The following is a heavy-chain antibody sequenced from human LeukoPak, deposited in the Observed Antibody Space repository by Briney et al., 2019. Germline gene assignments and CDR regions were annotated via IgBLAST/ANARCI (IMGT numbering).Heavy chain of an antibody. V-gene: IGHV3-7*01. CDR1: GFTFSSYW. CDR3: AREGAAGVFDY. Sequence: GGSLRLSCAASGFTFSSYWMSWVRQAPGKGLEWVANIKQDGSEKYYVDSVQGRFTISRDNAKNSLYLQMNSLRAEDTAVYYCAREGAAGVFDYWGQGTLVTVSS. J-gene: IGHJ4*02. D-gene: IGHD6-13*01. CDR2: IKQDGSEK.